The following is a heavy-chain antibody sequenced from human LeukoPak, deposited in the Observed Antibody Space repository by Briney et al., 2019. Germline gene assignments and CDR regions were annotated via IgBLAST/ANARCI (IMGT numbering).Heavy chain of an antibody. D-gene: IGHD1-26*01. CDR2: ISGSGGST. Sequence: GGSLRLSCAASGFTFSHYGLHWVRQAPGKGLEWVSAISGSGGSTYYADSVKGRFTISRDNSKNTLYLQMNSLRAEDTAVYYCAKDLMIVGAIWGQGTMVTVSS. V-gene: IGHV3-23*01. CDR1: GFTFSHYG. CDR3: AKDLMIVGAI. J-gene: IGHJ3*02.